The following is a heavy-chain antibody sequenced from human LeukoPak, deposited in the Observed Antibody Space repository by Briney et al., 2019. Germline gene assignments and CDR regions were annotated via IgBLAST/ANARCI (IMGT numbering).Heavy chain of an antibody. J-gene: IGHJ6*02. CDR1: GFTFSSYE. Sequence: GGSLRLSCAASGFTFSSYEMNWVRQAPGKGLEWVSTITGRGDITYYADSVRGRFTISRDNSKNTLYLQMNSLRAEDTAVYYCAKDRVPSAKSYYYYYGMDVWGQGTTVTVSS. CDR2: ITGRGDIT. D-gene: IGHD2-2*01. V-gene: IGHV3-23*01. CDR3: AKDRVPSAKSYYYYYGMDV.